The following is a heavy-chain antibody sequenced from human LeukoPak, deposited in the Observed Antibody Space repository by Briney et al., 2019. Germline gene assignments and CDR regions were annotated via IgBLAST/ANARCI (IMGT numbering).Heavy chain of an antibody. CDR1: GGSISSGDYY. CDR3: ARDDKYCSGGSCYPGRFDY. CDR2: MYYSGST. V-gene: IGHV4-30-4*01. D-gene: IGHD2-15*01. Sequence: SQTLSLTCTVSGGSISSGDYYWSWIRQPPGKGLEWIGYMYYSGSTYYNPSLKSRVTISVDTSKNQFSLKLSSVTAAETAVYYCARDDKYCSGGSCYPGRFDYWGQGTLVTVSS. J-gene: IGHJ4*02.